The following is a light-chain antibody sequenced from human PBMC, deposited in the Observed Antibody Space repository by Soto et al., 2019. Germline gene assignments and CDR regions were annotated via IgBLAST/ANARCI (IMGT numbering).Light chain of an antibody. CDR2: GAT. CDR1: QSVISNY. Sequence: EIVLSQSPGTLSLSPGERATLSCRASQSVISNYLAWYQKKPDQPPSLLIYGATSRATGIPNWFSGSSSGTDFTLTISRLEPKDFAVYYCQQYGSSPTFGQGTRLEIK. V-gene: IGKV3-20*01. CDR3: QQYGSSPT. J-gene: IGKJ5*01.